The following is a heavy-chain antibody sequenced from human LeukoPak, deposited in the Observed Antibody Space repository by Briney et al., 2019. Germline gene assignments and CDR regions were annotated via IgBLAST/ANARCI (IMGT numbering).Heavy chain of an antibody. CDR3: ARDHAVGGIAAAGTNY. CDR2: ISAYNGNT. J-gene: IGHJ4*02. CDR1: GYTFTSYG. V-gene: IGHV1-18*01. D-gene: IGHD6-13*01. Sequence: ASVKVSCKASGYTFTSYGISWVRQAPGQGLEWMGWISAYNGNTNYAQKLQGRVTMTTDTSTSTAYMGLRSLRSDDTAVYYCARDHAVGGIAAAGTNYWGQGTLVTVSS.